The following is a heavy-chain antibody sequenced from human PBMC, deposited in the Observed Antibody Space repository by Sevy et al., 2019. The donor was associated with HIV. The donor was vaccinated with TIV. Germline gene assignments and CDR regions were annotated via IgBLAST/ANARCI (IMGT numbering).Heavy chain of an antibody. Sequence: ASVKVSCKASGYTFIDYYMHWVRQAPGQGLEWMGWINPNSGGTNYAQKFQGRVTMTWDTSITTAYVELSRLRSDETAVYYCARYRTPAGSRTYYLDAFDIWGQGTMVTVSS. D-gene: IGHD3-10*01. CDR2: INPNSGGT. CDR3: ARYRTPAGSRTYYLDAFDI. J-gene: IGHJ3*02. V-gene: IGHV1-2*02. CDR1: GYTFIDYY.